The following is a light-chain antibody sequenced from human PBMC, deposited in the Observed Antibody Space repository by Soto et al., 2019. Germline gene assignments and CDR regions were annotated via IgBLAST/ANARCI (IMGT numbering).Light chain of an antibody. CDR2: MAS. CDR3: MQSLQTLWT. V-gene: IGKV2-28*01. CDR1: QSVLRSNGKNH. J-gene: IGKJ1*01. Sequence: IVMTQSPLSLPVTPGEPASISCRSSQSVLRSNGKNHLSWYLQKPGQSPQLLIYMASNRASGGPDRFSGIGEGTDFTLKLSRVEADDVVFYYGMQSLQTLWTCGQGTRVEIK.